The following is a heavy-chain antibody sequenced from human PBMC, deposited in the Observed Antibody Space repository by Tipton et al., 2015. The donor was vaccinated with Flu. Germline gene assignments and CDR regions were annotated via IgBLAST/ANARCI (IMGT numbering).Heavy chain of an antibody. CDR2: IKQDGSEK. CDR1: GFTFSSYW. Sequence: CAASGFTFSSYWMSWVRQAPGKGLEWVANIKQDGSEKYYVDSVKGRFTISRDNAKNSLYLQMNSLRAEDTAVYYCARVSSHDAFDIWGQGTMVTVSS. J-gene: IGHJ3*02. D-gene: IGHD2-15*01. V-gene: IGHV3-7*01. CDR3: ARVSSHDAFDI.